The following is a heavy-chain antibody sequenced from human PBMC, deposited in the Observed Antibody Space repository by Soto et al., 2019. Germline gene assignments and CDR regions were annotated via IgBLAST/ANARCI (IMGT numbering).Heavy chain of an antibody. CDR3: AREPLSNLRLWDNWFDP. CDR2: ISYDGSNK. Sequence: GGSLRLSCAASGFTFSSYAMHWVRQAPGKGLEWVAVISYDGSNKYYADSVKGRFTISRDNSKNTLYLQMNSLIAEDTAVYYCAREPLSNLRLWDNWFDPWGQGTLVTVSS. J-gene: IGHJ5*02. CDR1: GFTFSSYA. V-gene: IGHV3-30-3*01. D-gene: IGHD4-4*01.